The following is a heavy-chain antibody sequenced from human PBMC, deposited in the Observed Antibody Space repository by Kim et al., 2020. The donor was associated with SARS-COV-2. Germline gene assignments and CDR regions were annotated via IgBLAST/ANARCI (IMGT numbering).Heavy chain of an antibody. V-gene: IGHV4-34*01. Sequence: SETLSLTCAVYGGSFSGYYWSWIRQPPGKGLEWIGEINHSGSTNYNPSLKSRVTISVDTSKNQFSLKLSSVTAADTAVYYCARATPFRYFDYWGQGTLVTVSS. CDR1: GGSFSGYY. CDR3: ARATPFRYFDY. J-gene: IGHJ4*02. CDR2: INHSGST.